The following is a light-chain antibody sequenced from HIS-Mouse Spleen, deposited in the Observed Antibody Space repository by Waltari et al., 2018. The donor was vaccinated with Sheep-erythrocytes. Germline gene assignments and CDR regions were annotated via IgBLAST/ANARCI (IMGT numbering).Light chain of an antibody. CDR2: EVS. Sequence: QSALTQPRSVSGSPGQSVTISCTGTSSDVGRYNYVSWYQQHPGKAPKLMIYEVSKRPSGVPDRFSGSKSGNTASLTISGLQAEDEADYYCCSYAGSYNHVFATGTKVTVL. J-gene: IGLJ1*01. CDR1: SSDVGRYNY. V-gene: IGLV2-11*01. CDR3: CSYAGSYNHV.